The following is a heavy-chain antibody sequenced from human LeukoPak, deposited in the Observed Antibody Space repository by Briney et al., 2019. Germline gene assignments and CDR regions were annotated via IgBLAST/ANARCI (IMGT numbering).Heavy chain of an antibody. CDR2: IKEDGSEK. D-gene: IGHD3-16*01. V-gene: IGHV3-7*01. Sequence: PGGSLTLSCAASGLTFSETGMSWVRQPPGQGLEWVAAIKEDGSEKDYVDSVKGRFTISRDNAKNSLYLQMNSLRAEDTAVYYCATYTHWVAGDVWGQGTTVSVSS. CDR1: GLTFSETG. CDR3: ATYTHWVAGDV. J-gene: IGHJ6*02.